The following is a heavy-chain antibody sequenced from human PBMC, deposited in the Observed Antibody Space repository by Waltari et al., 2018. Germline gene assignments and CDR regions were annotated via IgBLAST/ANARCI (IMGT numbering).Heavy chain of an antibody. CDR2: ISSSSSYI. Sequence: EVQLVESGGGLVKPGGSLRLSCAASGFTFSSYSMNWVRQAPGKGLEWVSSISSSSSYIYYADSVKGRFTISRDNAKNSLNLQMNSLRAEDTAVYYCARGRGSMIGFYRWGQGTLVTVSS. CDR3: ARGRGSMIGFYR. V-gene: IGHV3-21*01. J-gene: IGHJ4*02. CDR1: GFTFSSYS. D-gene: IGHD3-22*01.